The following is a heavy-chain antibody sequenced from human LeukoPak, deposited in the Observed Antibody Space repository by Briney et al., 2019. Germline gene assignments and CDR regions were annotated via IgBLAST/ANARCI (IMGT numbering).Heavy chain of an antibody. CDR2: IYYSGST. Sequence: PSETLSLTCTVSGGSISSYNWSWIRQPPGKGLEWIGYIYYSGSTNYNPSPKSRVTISVDTSKNQFSLKLSSVTAADTAVYYCARTYYDIAGYYYGMDVWGQGTTVTVSS. V-gene: IGHV4-59*01. CDR3: ARTYYDIAGYYYGMDV. CDR1: GGSISSYN. J-gene: IGHJ6*02. D-gene: IGHD3-9*01.